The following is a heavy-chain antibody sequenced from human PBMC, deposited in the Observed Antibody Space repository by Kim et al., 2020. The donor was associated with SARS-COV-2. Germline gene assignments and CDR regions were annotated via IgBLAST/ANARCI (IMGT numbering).Heavy chain of an antibody. CDR2: IIPIFGTA. J-gene: IGHJ3*02. D-gene: IGHD6-19*01. V-gene: IGHV1-69*13. Sequence: SVKVSCKASGGTFSSYAISWVRQAPGQGLEWMGGIIPIFGTANYAQKFQGRVTITADESTSTAYMELSSLRSEDTAVYYCARDLRMMPGVAAPPNDAFDIWGQGTMVTVSS. CDR3: ARDLRMMPGVAAPPNDAFDI. CDR1: GGTFSSYA.